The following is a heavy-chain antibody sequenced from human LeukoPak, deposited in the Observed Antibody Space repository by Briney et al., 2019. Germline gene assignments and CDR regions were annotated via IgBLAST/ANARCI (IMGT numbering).Heavy chain of an antibody. Sequence: GGSLRLSCAASGFTSSSYWMSWVRQAAGKGLEWVANIKQDGNEKYYVDSVKGRFTISRDNAKNSLYLQMNSLRAEDTAVYYCAGVRLYFGELDRHFDYWGQGTLVTVSS. J-gene: IGHJ4*02. CDR3: AGVRLYFGELDRHFDY. V-gene: IGHV3-7*01. CDR1: GFTSSSYW. CDR2: IKQDGNEK. D-gene: IGHD3-10*01.